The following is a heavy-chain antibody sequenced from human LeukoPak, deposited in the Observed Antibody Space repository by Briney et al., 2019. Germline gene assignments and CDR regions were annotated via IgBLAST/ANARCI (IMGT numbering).Heavy chain of an antibody. CDR1: GGTFSSYA. J-gene: IGHJ4*02. Sequence: SVKVSCKASGGTFSSYAISWVRQAPGQGLERMGGIIPIFGTANYAQKFQGRVTITTDESTSTAYMELSSLRSEDTAVYYCARVARGGKTYYFDYWGQGTLVTVSS. V-gene: IGHV1-69*05. CDR2: IIPIFGTA. CDR3: ARVARGGKTYYFDY. D-gene: IGHD4-23*01.